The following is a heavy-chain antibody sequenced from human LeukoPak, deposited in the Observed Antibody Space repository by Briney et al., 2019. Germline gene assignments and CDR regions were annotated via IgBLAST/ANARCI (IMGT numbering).Heavy chain of an antibody. J-gene: IGHJ4*02. CDR1: GFSFRNYA. V-gene: IGHV3-64*02. Sequence: PGGSLGLSCVASGFSFRNYAIHWVRQAPGKGLEYVSVINTDGRITYYADSVKGRFTISRDNSKNTVYLQMGSLRGEDMAVYYCTRDGGSFCDFVYWGQGALVTVSS. D-gene: IGHD1-26*01. CDR2: INTDGRIT. CDR3: TRDGGSFCDFVY.